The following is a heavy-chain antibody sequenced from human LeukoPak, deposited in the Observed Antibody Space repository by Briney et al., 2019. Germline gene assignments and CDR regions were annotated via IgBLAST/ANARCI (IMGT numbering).Heavy chain of an antibody. J-gene: IGHJ4*02. CDR1: GGSFSGYY. V-gene: IGHV4-34*01. Sequence: SETLSLTCAVYGGSFSGYYWSWIRQPPGKGLEWIGEINHSGSTNYNPSLKSRVTISVDTSKNQFSLKLSSVTAADTAVYYCARGEVTYYFDYCGQGTLVTVSS. CDR2: INHSGST. CDR3: ARGEVTYYFDY.